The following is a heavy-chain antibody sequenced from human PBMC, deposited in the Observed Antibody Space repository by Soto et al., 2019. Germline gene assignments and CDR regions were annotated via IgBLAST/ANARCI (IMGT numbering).Heavy chain of an antibody. Sequence: SGPTLVNPTQTLTLTCTFSGFSLSTSGMCVSWIRQPPGKALEWLARIDWDDDKYYSTSLKTRLTISKDTSKNQVVLTMTNMDPVDTATYYCARSRGLGYSYGYNYYYGMDVWGQGTTVTVSS. CDR2: IDWDDDK. V-gene: IGHV2-70*11. CDR1: GFSLSTSGMC. D-gene: IGHD5-18*01. CDR3: ARSRGLGYSYGYNYYYGMDV. J-gene: IGHJ6*02.